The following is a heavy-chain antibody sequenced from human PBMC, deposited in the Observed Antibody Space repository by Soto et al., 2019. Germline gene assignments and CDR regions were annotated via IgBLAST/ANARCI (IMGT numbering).Heavy chain of an antibody. CDR2: ISYDGSNK. D-gene: IGHD5-18*01. CDR1: GFTFSSYG. J-gene: IGHJ4*02. Sequence: QVQLVESGGGVVQPGRSLRLSCAASGFTFSSYGMHWVRQAPGKGLEWVAVISYDGSNKYYADSVKGRFTISRDNSKNTLYLQMNSLRAEDTAVYYCEKGRQYSYGCYYWGQGTLVTVSS. V-gene: IGHV3-30*18. CDR3: EKGRQYSYGCYY.